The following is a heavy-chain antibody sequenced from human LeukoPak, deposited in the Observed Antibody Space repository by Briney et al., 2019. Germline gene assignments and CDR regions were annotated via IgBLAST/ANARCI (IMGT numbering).Heavy chain of an antibody. CDR3: ARAVDSRGSGWFDP. CDR2: INPNSGGT. V-gene: IGHV1-2*04. J-gene: IGHJ5*02. Sequence: ASVKVSCKASGYTLTGYYMHWVRQAPGQGLEWMGWINPNSGGTNYAQKFQGWVTMTRDTSISTAYMELSRLRSDDTAVYYCARAVDSRGSGWFDPWGQGTLVTVSS. CDR1: GYTLTGYY. D-gene: IGHD3-10*01.